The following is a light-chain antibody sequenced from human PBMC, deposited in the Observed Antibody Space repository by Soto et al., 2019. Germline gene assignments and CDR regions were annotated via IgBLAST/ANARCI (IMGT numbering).Light chain of an antibody. J-gene: IGLJ1*01. V-gene: IGLV2-11*01. CDR1: SSDVGGSNH. CDR2: DVS. Sequence: QSVLTQPRSVSGSPGQSVTISCTGTSSDVGGSNHVSWYQHHPGKAPKFMIYDVSKRPSGVPDRVSGSKSGNTASLSISGLQAEDEGDYYCSSYTLCSTYVFGTGTKVTVL. CDR3: SSYTLCSTYV.